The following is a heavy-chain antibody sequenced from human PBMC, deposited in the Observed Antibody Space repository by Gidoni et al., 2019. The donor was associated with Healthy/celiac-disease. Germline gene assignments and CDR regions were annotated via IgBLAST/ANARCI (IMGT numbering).Heavy chain of an antibody. Sequence: QVQLVESGGGVVQPGRSLRLSCAASGVTFSSYGMHWVRQAPGKGLEWVAVISYDGSNKYYADSVKGRFTISRDNSKNTLYLQMNSLRAEDTAVYYCAKDNGGIRYNAFDIWGQGTMVTVSS. CDR3: AKDNGGIRYNAFDI. CDR1: GVTFSSYG. D-gene: IGHD6-13*01. V-gene: IGHV3-30*18. J-gene: IGHJ3*02. CDR2: ISYDGSNK.